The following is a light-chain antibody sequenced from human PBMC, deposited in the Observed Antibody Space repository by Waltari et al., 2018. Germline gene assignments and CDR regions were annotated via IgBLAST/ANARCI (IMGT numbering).Light chain of an antibody. CDR2: DVT. Sequence: QSALTQPASVSGSPGQSITISCTGTSSDIGSYNYVSWYQQHPGKAPKLIIFDVTNRPSGVSKRVSGSKSGNTASLIISGLQGEDEADYYCSSYMDTTALELFGGGTSLTVL. J-gene: IGLJ2*01. CDR1: SSDIGSYNY. V-gene: IGLV2-14*03. CDR3: SSYMDTTALEL.